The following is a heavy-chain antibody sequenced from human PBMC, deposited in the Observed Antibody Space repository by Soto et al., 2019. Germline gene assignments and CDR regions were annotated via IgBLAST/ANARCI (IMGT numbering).Heavy chain of an antibody. CDR2: VYGGDFDR. J-gene: IGHJ4*02. CDR1: GYTLTSYW. V-gene: IGHV5-51*01. CDR3: ARGGNYLEY. D-gene: IGHD6-25*01. Sequence: PGESLKISCKGSGYTLTSYWIAWVRQKPGKGLEWLGAVYGGDFDRRHNPTFQGQITMSVDKSSNTAYLQWSRLNASDTAMYYCARGGNYLEYWGQGVLVTVS.